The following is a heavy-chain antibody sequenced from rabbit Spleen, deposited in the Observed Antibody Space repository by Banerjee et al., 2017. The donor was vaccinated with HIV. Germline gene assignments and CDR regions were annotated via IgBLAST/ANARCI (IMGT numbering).Heavy chain of an antibody. D-gene: IGHD4-1*01. V-gene: IGHV1S45*01. J-gene: IGHJ4*01. CDR1: GFSFSSNDY. CDR2: TVGGRSTFT. Sequence: QEQLVESGGGLVQPEGSLTLTCKASGFSFSSNDYMCWVRQAPGKGLEWIACTVGGRSTFTYYASWAKGRFTISKTSSTTVTLQMTSLTAADTATYFCARETSSGWGVLSYYFNLWGQGTLVTVS. CDR3: ARETSSGWGVLSYYFNL.